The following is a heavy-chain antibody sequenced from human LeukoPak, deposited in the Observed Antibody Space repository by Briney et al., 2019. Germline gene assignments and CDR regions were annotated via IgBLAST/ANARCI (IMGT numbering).Heavy chain of an antibody. CDR1: GCTFSSYS. CDR3: ARVRYFDWFPDAFDI. V-gene: IGHV3-21*01. CDR2: ISSSSSYI. D-gene: IGHD3-9*01. J-gene: IGHJ3*02. Sequence: PGGSLRLSCAASGCTFSSYSMNWVRQAPGKGLEWVSSISSSSSYIYYADSVKGRFTISRDNAKNSLYLQMNSLRAEDTAVYYCARVRYFDWFPDAFDIWGQGTMVTVSS.